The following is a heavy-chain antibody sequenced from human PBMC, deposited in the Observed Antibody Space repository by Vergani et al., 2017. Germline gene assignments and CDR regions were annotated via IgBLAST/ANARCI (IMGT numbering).Heavy chain of an antibody. D-gene: IGHD3-9*01. CDR3: AKTKRDFDWPRGLDY. V-gene: IGHV3-23*01. CDR2: ISGSGGNT. J-gene: IGHJ4*02. Sequence: EVQLLESGGGLVQPGGSLRLSCAASGFTFSSYAMSWVRQAPGKGLEWVSAISGSGGNTYYADSVKGRFTISRDNSKNTLYLQMNSLRAEDTAVYYCAKTKRDFDWPRGLDYWGQGTLVTVSS. CDR1: GFTFSSYA.